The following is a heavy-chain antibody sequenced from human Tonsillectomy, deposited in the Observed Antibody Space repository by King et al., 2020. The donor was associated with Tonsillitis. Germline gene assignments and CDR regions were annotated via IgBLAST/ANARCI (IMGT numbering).Heavy chain of an antibody. V-gene: IGHV3-23*04. D-gene: IGHD5-18*01. CDR1: VFTFSSYA. Sequence: VQLVESGGGLVQPGGSLRLSCAASVFTFSSYAMTWVRQAPGKGLEWVSIISASGVGTYSTESVRGRFTISTDTTKNTLYLQMNSRRAEDTAIYYCAKDKRVETVSPFFASGGQGTLVTVPS. CDR3: AKDKRVETVSPFFAS. J-gene: IGHJ4*02. CDR2: ISASGVGT.